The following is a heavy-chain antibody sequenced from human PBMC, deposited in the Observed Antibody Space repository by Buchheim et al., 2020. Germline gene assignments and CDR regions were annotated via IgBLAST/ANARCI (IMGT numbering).Heavy chain of an antibody. CDR2: ISAYNGNT. V-gene: IGHV1-18*01. CDR1: GYTFTSYG. D-gene: IGHD3-10*01. CDR3: ATPSPSDSGSYPFHEYYYYYGMDV. J-gene: IGHJ6*02. Sequence: QVQLVQSGAEVKKPGASVKVSCKASGYTFTSYGISWVRQAPGQGLEWMGWISAYNGNTNYAQKLQGKVTMTTDTSTSTAYMELRSLRSDDTAVYYCATPSPSDSGSYPFHEYYYYYGMDVWGQGTT.